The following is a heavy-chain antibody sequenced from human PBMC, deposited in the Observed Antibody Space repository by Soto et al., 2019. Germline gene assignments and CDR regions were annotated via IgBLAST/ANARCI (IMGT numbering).Heavy chain of an antibody. D-gene: IGHD1-26*01. CDR3: TRRVGVMYNWFDP. Sequence: GGSLRLSCTASGFTFGDYAMSWFRQAPGKGLEWVGFIRSKAYGGITEYAASVKGRFTISRDDSKSIAYLQMNSLKTEDTAVYYCTRRVGVMYNWFDPWGQGTLVTVSS. CDR2: IRSKAYGGIT. J-gene: IGHJ5*02. CDR1: GFTFGDYA. V-gene: IGHV3-49*03.